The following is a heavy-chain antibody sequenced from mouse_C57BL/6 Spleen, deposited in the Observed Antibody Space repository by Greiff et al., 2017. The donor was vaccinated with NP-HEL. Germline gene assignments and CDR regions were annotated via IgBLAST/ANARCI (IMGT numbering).Heavy chain of an antibody. CDR1: GYSFTDYN. CDR2: INPNYGTT. V-gene: IGHV1-39*01. Sequence: EVHLVESGPELVKPGASVKISCKASGYSFTDYNMNWVKQSNGKSLEWIGVINPNYGTTSYNQKFKGKATLTVDQSSSTAYMQLNSLTSEDSAVYYCARGPYYGSIYYAMDYWGQGTSVTVSS. J-gene: IGHJ4*01. D-gene: IGHD1-1*01. CDR3: ARGPYYGSIYYAMDY.